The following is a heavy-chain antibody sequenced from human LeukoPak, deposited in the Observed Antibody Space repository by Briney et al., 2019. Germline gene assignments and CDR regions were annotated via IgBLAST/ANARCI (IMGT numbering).Heavy chain of an antibody. D-gene: IGHD6-13*01. CDR2: INPNSGET. Sequence: ASVRVSCKASGYNFIGFYMHWVRQAPGHSLEWMGRINPNSGETSFALSFQGRVTMTRDTSINTAYMELGRLTSDDTAVYFCARGATRLATAGAEFDSWGQGTLVIVSS. CDR3: ARGATRLATAGAEFDS. J-gene: IGHJ4*02. CDR1: GYNFIGFY. V-gene: IGHV1-2*06.